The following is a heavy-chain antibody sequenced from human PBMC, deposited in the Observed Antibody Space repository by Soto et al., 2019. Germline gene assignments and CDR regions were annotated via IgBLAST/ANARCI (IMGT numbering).Heavy chain of an antibody. D-gene: IGHD3-3*01. V-gene: IGHV4-30-4*01. Sequence: QVQLQESGPGLVKPSQTLSLTCTVSGGSISSGDYYWSWIRQPPGKGLEWIGYIYYSGSTYYNPSLTSRVTISEDTSKSPFSLKLSSVSAADTAVYYCARANYDFWSGYSYYFDYWGQGTLVTVSS. CDR3: ARANYDFWSGYSYYFDY. CDR2: IYYSGST. CDR1: GGSISSGDYY. J-gene: IGHJ4*02.